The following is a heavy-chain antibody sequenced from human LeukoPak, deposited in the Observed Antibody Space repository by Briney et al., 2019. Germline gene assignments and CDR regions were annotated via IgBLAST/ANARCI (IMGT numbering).Heavy chain of an antibody. D-gene: IGHD6-19*01. V-gene: IGHV4-38-2*02. Sequence: PSETLSLTCTVSGYSISSGYYWGWIRQPPGKGLEWIGTIYHSGSTYYKPSLKSRVTISVDTSKNQFSLKLSSVTATDTAVYYCARGSSGWLNHFDYWGQGTLVTVSS. CDR2: IYHSGST. CDR3: ARGSSGWLNHFDY. CDR1: GYSISSGYY. J-gene: IGHJ4*02.